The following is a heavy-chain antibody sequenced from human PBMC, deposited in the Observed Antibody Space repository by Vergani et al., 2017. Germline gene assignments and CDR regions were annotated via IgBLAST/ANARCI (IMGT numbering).Heavy chain of an antibody. Sequence: QVQLVESGGGVVQPGRSLRLSCAASGFTFSSYAMNWVRQAPGKGLEWVAVISYDGSNKYYADSVKGRFTISRDNSKNTLYLQMNSLRAEDTAVYYCARGWFDPWGQGTLVTVSS. J-gene: IGHJ5*02. V-gene: IGHV3-30-3*01. CDR3: ARGWFDP. CDR1: GFTFSSYA. CDR2: ISYDGSNK.